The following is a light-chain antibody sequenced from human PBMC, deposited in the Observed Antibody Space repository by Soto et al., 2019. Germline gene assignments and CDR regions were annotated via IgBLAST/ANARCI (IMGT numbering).Light chain of an antibody. V-gene: IGKV3-15*01. J-gene: IGKJ1*01. CDR3: QQYNNWLWT. CDR1: QSINSN. Sequence: EIVMTQSPATLSVSPGERATLSCRASQSINSNLVWYQQKPGQAPRLLIYGASTRATGIPARFSGSGSGTEFTLTISSLQSADFAVYYCQQYNNWLWTFGQGTKVEIK. CDR2: GAS.